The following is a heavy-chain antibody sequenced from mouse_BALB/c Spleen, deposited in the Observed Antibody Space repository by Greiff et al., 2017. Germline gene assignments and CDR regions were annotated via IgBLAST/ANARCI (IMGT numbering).Heavy chain of an antibody. CDR2: INPSNGGT. D-gene: IGHD2-1*01. CDR3: TKGYGNTWFAY. CDR1: GYTFTSYY. V-gene: IGHV1S81*02. Sequence: QVQLQQPGAELVKPGASVKLSCKASGYTFTSYYMYWVKQRPGQGLEWIGGINPSNGGTNFNEKFKSKATLTVDKSSSTAYMQLSSLTSEDSAVYYCTKGYGNTWFAYWGQGTLVTVSA. J-gene: IGHJ3*01.